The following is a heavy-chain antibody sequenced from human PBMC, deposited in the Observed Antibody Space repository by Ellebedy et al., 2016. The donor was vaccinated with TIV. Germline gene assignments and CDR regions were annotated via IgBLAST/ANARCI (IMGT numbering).Heavy chain of an antibody. J-gene: IGHJ4*02. CDR2: KRFDGRNE. Sequence: GESLKISCVGSGFTLSTYGMHWVRQAPGKGLEWVAFKRFDGRNEYNGDSVKGRFFISRDVSKNTLFLQMNRLRAEDTAMYYCTRETNPSPGAVAGTGFDCWGQGALVIVSS. CDR3: TRETNPSPGAVAGTGFDC. D-gene: IGHD6-19*01. V-gene: IGHV3-30*02. CDR1: GFTLSTYG.